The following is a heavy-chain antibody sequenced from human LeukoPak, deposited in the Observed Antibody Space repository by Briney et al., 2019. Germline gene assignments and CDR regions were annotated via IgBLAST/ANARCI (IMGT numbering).Heavy chain of an antibody. D-gene: IGHD5-24*01. CDR1: GGTFSSYA. CDR2: IIPIFGTA. V-gene: IGHV1-69*05. J-gene: IGHJ6*03. CDR3: ARDLDGYNYYYMDV. Sequence: ASVKVSCKASGGTFSSYAISWVRQAPGQGLEWMGGIIPIFGTANYAQKFQGRVTMTRDMSTSTVYMELSSLISEDTAVYYCARDLDGYNYYYMDVWGKGTTVTVSS.